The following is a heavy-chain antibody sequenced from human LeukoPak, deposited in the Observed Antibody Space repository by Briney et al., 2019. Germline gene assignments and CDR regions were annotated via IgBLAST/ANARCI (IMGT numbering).Heavy chain of an antibody. Sequence: SETLSLTCTVSGGSISSSSYYWGWIRQPPGKGLEWIGSIYYSGSTYYNPSLKSRFTISVDTSKNQFSLKLSSVTAADTAVYYCARQTYYYGSGMQTGGQGTLVTVSA. J-gene: IGHJ4*02. CDR1: GGSISSSSYY. V-gene: IGHV4-39*01. CDR2: IYYSGST. D-gene: IGHD3-10*01. CDR3: ARQTYYYGSGMQT.